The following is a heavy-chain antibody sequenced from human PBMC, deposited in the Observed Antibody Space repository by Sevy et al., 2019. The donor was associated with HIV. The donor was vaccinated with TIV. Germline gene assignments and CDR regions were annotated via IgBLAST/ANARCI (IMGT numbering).Heavy chain of an antibody. D-gene: IGHD6-13*01. CDR1: GDSVSSNSAA. CDR2: TYYRSKWYN. Sequence: SQTLSRNCAISGDSVSSNSAAWNWIRQSPSRGLEWMGRTYYRSKWYNDYAVSVKSRITINPDTSKNQFSLQLNSVTPEDTAVYYCARGGRQQLVLDGMDVWGQGTTVTVSS. CDR3: ARGGRQQLVLDGMDV. V-gene: IGHV6-1*01. J-gene: IGHJ6*02.